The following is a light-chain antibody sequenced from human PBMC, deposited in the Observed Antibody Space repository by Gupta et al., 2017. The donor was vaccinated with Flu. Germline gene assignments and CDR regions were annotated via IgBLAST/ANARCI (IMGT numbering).Light chain of an antibody. CDR1: QSVSSS. CDR3: QQYNNWWT. J-gene: IGKJ1*01. CDR2: GAS. Sequence: SPATLSVSRGERATRSCRDSQSVSSSLAWYQQKPGQAPRLIIYGASTRAKGIPARFSGSGSGTEFTLTSSSRQSEDCAVYYCQQYNNWWTFGQGTKVEIK. V-gene: IGKV3-15*01.